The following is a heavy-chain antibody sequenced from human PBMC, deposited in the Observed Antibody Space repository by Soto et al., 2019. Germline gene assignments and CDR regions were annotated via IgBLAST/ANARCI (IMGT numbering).Heavy chain of an antibody. D-gene: IGHD3-10*01. CDR1: GYTFSSYD. CDR3: ATGGGSGPYGMDV. V-gene: IGHV1-18*01. CDR2: ISTYTGNT. Sequence: QVQLVQSGAEVREPGASVKVSCKASGYTFSSYDITWVRQAPGQGLEWMGWISTYTGNTNYAQKLQGRVTMTTDTSTNTAYMDMRILRSDDTAVYYCATGGGSGPYGMDVWGQGTTVTVSS. J-gene: IGHJ6*02.